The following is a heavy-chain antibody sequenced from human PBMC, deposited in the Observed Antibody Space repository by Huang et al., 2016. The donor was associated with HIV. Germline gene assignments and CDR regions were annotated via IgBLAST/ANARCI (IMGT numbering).Heavy chain of an antibody. CDR3: ALKGDSSGWEYFRH. Sequence: QVQLVESGGGVVQPGRSLRLSCAASGFIFSNYGMHWVRQAPGKGVEWVGLISEDGSNKYYTDSVKGRFSISRDNSKNTLYLQMNSLRAEDTAVYYCALKGDSSGWEYFRHWGQGTLVTVSS. CDR1: GFIFSNYG. J-gene: IGHJ1*01. V-gene: IGHV3-30*03. CDR2: ISEDGSNK. D-gene: IGHD6-19*01.